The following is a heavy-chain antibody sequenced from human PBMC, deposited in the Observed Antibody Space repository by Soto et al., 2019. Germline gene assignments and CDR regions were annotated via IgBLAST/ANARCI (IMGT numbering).Heavy chain of an antibody. D-gene: IGHD3-10*01. Sequence: QAGGSLRLSCAASGFTFSSYGMHWVRQAPGKXLEWVAVIWYDGSNKYYADSVKGRFTISRDNSKNTLYLQMNSLRAEDTAVYYCARDRSASYYYGSGSLIFYYGMDVWGQGTTVTVSS. CDR3: ARDRSASYYYGSGSLIFYYGMDV. V-gene: IGHV3-33*01. CDR1: GFTFSSYG. CDR2: IWYDGSNK. J-gene: IGHJ6*02.